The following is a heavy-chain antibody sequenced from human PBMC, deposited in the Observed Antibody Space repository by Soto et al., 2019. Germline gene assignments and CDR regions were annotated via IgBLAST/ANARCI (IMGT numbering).Heavy chain of an antibody. Sequence: QVQLVESGGGLVKPGGSLRLSCAASRFTFSDYYMSWIRQAPGKGLEWVSYISSSGSTRYYADSVKGRFTISRDNAKNSLYLQMNSLRAEDTAVYYCTKDTDYYYGMDVWGQGTTVTVSS. CDR1: RFTFSDYY. CDR2: ISSSGSTR. V-gene: IGHV3-11*01. J-gene: IGHJ6*02. CDR3: TKDTDYYYGMDV.